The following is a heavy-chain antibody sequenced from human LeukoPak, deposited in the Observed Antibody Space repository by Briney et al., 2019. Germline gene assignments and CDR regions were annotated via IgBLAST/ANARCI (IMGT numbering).Heavy chain of an antibody. CDR1: GYTFTSYS. D-gene: IGHD6-19*01. CDR2: ISAYNGNT. Sequence: ASVKVSCKASGYTFTSYSISWVRQAPGQGLEWMGWISAYNGNTNYAQKFQGRVTMTTDTSTSTVYMELSSLRSEDTAVYYCARGSGWYQPGGYWGQGTLVTVSS. J-gene: IGHJ4*02. CDR3: ARGSGWYQPGGY. V-gene: IGHV1-18*01.